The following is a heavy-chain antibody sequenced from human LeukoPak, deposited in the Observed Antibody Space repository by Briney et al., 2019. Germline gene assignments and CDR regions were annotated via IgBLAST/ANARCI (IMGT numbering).Heavy chain of an antibody. CDR3: AGWSGYKDF. V-gene: IGHV3-23*01. J-gene: IGHJ4*02. CDR1: GFTFSSYA. D-gene: IGHD3-3*01. CDR2: ISGSGGST. Sequence: GGSLRLSCAASGFTFSSYAMSWVRQAPGKGLEWVSAISGSGGSTYYADSVTGRLTISRDNSKNTLYPQMNSLRAEDTAVYYCAGWSGYKDFWGRGTLVTVSS.